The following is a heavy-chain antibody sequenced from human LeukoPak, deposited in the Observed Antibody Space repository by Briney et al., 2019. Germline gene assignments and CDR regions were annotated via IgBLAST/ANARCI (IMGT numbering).Heavy chain of an antibody. Sequence: SETLSPTCTVSGGSISSSYWSWIRQPAGKGLEWIGRIYTSGSTDYNPSLESRVTISVDKSKNQLSLRLTSVTAADTVVYYCARGYSSGWYPFHYWGQGTLVTVSS. CDR2: IYTSGST. CDR3: ARGYSSGWYPFHY. D-gene: IGHD6-19*01. V-gene: IGHV4-4*07. J-gene: IGHJ4*02. CDR1: GGSISSSY.